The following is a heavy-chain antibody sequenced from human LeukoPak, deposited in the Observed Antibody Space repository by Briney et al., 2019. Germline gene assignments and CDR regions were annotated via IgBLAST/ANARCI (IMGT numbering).Heavy chain of an antibody. Sequence: GGSLRLSCAASGFTFSSYAMSWVRQAPGKGLEWVSVISNSGGTTHYAASVKGRFTVSRDNSKNTVYLQMNSLRAEDTAVYYCANSAPQTGGQLPFDYWGQGTLVTVSS. J-gene: IGHJ4*02. V-gene: IGHV3-23*01. CDR2: ISNSGGTT. CDR1: GFTFSSYA. CDR3: ANSAPQTGGQLPFDY. D-gene: IGHD7-27*01.